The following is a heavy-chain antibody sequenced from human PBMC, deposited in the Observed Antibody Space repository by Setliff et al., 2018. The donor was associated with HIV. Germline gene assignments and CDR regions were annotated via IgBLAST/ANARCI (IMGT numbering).Heavy chain of an antibody. V-gene: IGHV1-69*13. CDR1: GGTFSSYG. J-gene: IGHJ1*01. CDR3: ARDQGVVTRACWH. Sequence: SVKVSCKASGGTFSSYGISWVRQAPGQGLEWMGGIIPLFGTEDYAQKFQGRVTITADESTNTAYMELRSLTSDDTAVYYCARDQGVVTRACWHWGQGTLVTVSS. D-gene: IGHD2-21*02. CDR2: IIPLFGTE.